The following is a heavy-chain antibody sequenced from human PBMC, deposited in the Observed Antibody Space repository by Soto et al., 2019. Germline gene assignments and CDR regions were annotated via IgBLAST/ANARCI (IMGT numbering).Heavy chain of an antibody. CDR3: ATAGVSYYYYGMDV. Sequence: QVQLQESGLGLVKPSETLSLTCTVSGGSVSSGSYYWSWIRQPPGKGLEWIGYIYYSGSTNYNPSLKSRVTISVDTSKNQFSLKLSSVTAADTAVYYCATAGVSYYYYGMDVWGQGTTVTVSS. CDR2: IYYSGST. D-gene: IGHD2-8*01. J-gene: IGHJ6*02. CDR1: GGSVSSGSYY. V-gene: IGHV4-61*01.